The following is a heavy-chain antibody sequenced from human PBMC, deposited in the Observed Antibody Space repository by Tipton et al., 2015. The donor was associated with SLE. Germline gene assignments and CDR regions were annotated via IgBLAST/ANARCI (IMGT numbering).Heavy chain of an antibody. CDR1: GGSISSYY. Sequence: LSLTCTVSGGSISSYYWSWIRQPPGKGLEWIGYIYYSGSTNYNPSLKSRVTISVDTSKNQFSLKLSSVTAADTAVYYCAREPVYYYYYMDVWGKGTTVTVSS. CDR3: AREPVYYYYYMDV. J-gene: IGHJ6*03. V-gene: IGHV4-59*12. CDR2: IYYSGST.